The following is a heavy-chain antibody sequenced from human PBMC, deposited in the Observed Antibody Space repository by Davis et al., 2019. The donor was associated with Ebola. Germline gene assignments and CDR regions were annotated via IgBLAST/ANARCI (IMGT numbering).Heavy chain of an antibody. J-gene: IGHJ4*02. CDR1: GYTFTSYY. D-gene: IGHD3-22*01. Sequence: AASVKVSCKASGYTFTSYYMHWVRQAPGQGLEWMGIINPSGGSTSYAQKFQGRVTMTRDTSTSTVYMELSSLRSEDTAVYYCARDLRYYYDSSGYPRFPGYWGQGTLVTVSS. CDR2: INPSGGST. CDR3: ARDLRYYYDSSGYPRFPGY. V-gene: IGHV1-46*01.